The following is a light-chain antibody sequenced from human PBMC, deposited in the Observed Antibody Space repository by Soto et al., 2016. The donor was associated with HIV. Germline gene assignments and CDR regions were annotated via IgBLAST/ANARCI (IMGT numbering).Light chain of an antibody. J-gene: IGLJ2*01. CDR3: QAWDSSTVV. CDR1: KLGDKY. Sequence: SYELTQPPSVSVSPGQTASITCSGDKLGDKYASWYQQKPGQSPVLVIYQHTKRPSGIPERFPGSNSGNTATLTISGTQAMDEADYYCQAWDSSTVVFGGGTRLTV. CDR2: QHT. V-gene: IGLV3-1*01.